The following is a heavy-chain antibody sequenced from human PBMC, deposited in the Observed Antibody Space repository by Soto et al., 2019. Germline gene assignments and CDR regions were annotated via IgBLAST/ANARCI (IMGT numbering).Heavy chain of an antibody. D-gene: IGHD6-13*01. CDR3: AKEARSSSWRGYFDY. CDR2: ISSSSSTI. Sequence: GASLRLSCAASGFTFSSYSMKWVRQAPGKGLEWVSYISSSSSTIYYADSVKGRFTISRDNAKNSLYLQMNSLRAEDTAVYYCAKEARSSSWRGYFDYWGQGTLVTVSS. V-gene: IGHV3-48*01. J-gene: IGHJ4*02. CDR1: GFTFSSYS.